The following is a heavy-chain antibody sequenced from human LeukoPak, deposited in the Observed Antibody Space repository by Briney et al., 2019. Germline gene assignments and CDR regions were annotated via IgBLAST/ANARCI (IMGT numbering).Heavy chain of an antibody. Sequence: GGSLRLSCAASGFTFSTYAMHWVRQAPGKGLEWVAVISFDGNTKYYADSVKGRFTISRDNSKNTLYLQMNGLRTEDTAMYYCTRRGGGHEFDHWGQGTLVTVSS. J-gene: IGHJ4*02. CDR2: ISFDGNTK. V-gene: IGHV3-30-3*01. D-gene: IGHD3-16*01. CDR1: GFTFSTYA. CDR3: TRRGGGHEFDH.